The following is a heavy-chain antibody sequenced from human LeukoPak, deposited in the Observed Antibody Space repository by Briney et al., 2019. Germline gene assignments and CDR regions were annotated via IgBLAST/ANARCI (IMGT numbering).Heavy chain of an antibody. CDR2: IIPILGIA. J-gene: IGHJ3*02. Sequence: ASVKVSCKASGGTFSSYAISWVRQAPGQGLEWMGRIIPILGIANYAQKFQGRVTITADKSTSTAYMELSSLRSEDTAVYYCARDPSYVVVDAFDIWGQGTMVTVSS. D-gene: IGHD2-21*01. V-gene: IGHV1-69*04. CDR3: ARDPSYVVVDAFDI. CDR1: GGTFSSYA.